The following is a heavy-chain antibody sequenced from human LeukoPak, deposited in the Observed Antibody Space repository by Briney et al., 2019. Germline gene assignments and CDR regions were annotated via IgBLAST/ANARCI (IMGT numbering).Heavy chain of an antibody. CDR3: ARAKGIHHYYDSSGYYSDAFDI. D-gene: IGHD3-22*01. V-gene: IGHV3-33*01. Sequence: PGGSLRLSCAASGFTFSSYGMHWVRQAPGKGLEWVAVIWYDGSNKYYADSVKGRFTISRDNSKNTLYLQMNSLRAEDTAVYYCARAKGIHHYYDSSGYYSDAFDIWGQGTMVTVSS. CDR2: IWYDGSNK. CDR1: GFTFSSYG. J-gene: IGHJ3*02.